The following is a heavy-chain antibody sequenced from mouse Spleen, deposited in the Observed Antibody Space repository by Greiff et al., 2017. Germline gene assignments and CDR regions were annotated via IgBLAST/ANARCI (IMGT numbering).Heavy chain of an antibody. CDR1: GYTFTEYT. Sequence: QVQLKESGAELVKPGASVKLSCKASGYTFTEYTIHWVKQRPGQGLEWIGWFYPGSGSIKYNEKFKDKATLTADKSSSTVYMELSRLTSEDSAVYFCARHEDHGSSLDYWGQGTTLTVSS. CDR3: ARHEDHGSSLDY. V-gene: IGHV1-62-2*01. J-gene: IGHJ2*01. CDR2: FYPGSGSI. D-gene: IGHD1-1*01.